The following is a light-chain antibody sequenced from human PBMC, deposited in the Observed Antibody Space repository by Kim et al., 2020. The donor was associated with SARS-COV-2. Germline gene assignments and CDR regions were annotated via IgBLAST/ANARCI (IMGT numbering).Light chain of an antibody. CDR3: QQRSNWPPLT. CDR1: QSVSSY. CDR2: DAS. J-gene: IGKJ4*01. V-gene: IGKV3-11*01. Sequence: SPEERATLSCRASQSVSSYLAWYQQKPGRAPRLLIYDASNRATGIPARFSGSGSGTDFTLTISSLEPEDFAVYYCQQRSNWPPLTFGGGTKVDIK.